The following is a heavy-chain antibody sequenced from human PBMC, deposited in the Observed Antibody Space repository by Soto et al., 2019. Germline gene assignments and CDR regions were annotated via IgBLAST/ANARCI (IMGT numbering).Heavy chain of an antibody. D-gene: IGHD3-22*01. J-gene: IGHJ4*02. Sequence: PGGSLRLSCAAYGFTFSSYAMSWVRQAPGKGLEWVSAISGSGGGTYYADSVKGRFTISRDNSKNTLYLQMNSLRAEDTAVYYCAILNYYDSSGYLHRGGKFDYWGQGTLVTVSS. CDR3: AILNYYDSSGYLHRGGKFDY. CDR2: ISGSGGGT. V-gene: IGHV3-23*01. CDR1: GFTFSSYA.